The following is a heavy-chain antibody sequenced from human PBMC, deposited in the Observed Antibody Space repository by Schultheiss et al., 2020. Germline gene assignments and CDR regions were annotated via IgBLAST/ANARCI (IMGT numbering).Heavy chain of an antibody. V-gene: IGHV4-59*08. Sequence: SETLSLTCTVSGGSISSYYWSWIRQPPGKGLEWIGYIYYSGSTNYNPSLKSRVTISVDTSKNQFSLKLSSVTAADTAVYYCASLESIAAAGIPWGQGTLVTVSS. CDR1: GGSISSYY. CDR3: ASLESIAAAGIP. CDR2: IYYSGST. D-gene: IGHD6-13*01. J-gene: IGHJ5*02.